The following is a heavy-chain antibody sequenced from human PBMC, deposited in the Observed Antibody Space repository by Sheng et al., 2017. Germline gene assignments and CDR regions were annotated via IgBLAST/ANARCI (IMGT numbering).Heavy chain of an antibody. Sequence: QVQLVESGGGVVQPGGSLRLSCEVSGFNLNAFAMHWVRQAPGKGLEWVALILYDGSNQYYADSVKGRFIISRDVHRNTVFLQMDSLRADDTALYYCSREIRGWYPEYWGQGTLVTVSS. CDR3: SREIRGWYPEY. CDR1: GFNLNAFA. CDR2: ILYDGSNQ. D-gene: IGHD6-19*01. V-gene: IGHV3-30*02. J-gene: IGHJ1*01.